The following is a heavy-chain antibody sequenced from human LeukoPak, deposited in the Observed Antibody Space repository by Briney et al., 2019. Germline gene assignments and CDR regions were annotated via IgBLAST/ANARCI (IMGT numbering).Heavy chain of an antibody. CDR3: ARDSVHGYYDSSGYSALFDY. V-gene: IGHV3-7*01. J-gene: IGHJ4*02. Sequence: GGSLRLSCAASGFTFTSYWMSWVRQAPGKGLEWVANIKQDGREKYYVDSVKGRFTISRDNAKNSLYLQMNSLRGEDTAVYYCARDSVHGYYDSSGYSALFDYWGQGTLVTVSS. CDR1: GFTFTSYW. CDR2: IKQDGREK. D-gene: IGHD3-22*01.